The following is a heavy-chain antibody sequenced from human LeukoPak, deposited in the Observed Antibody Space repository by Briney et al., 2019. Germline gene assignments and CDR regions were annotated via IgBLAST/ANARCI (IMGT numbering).Heavy chain of an antibody. J-gene: IGHJ6*02. CDR2: ISSSSSYT. CDR3: ARRNDYYGMDV. CDR1: GFTFSDYY. V-gene: IGHV3-11*06. D-gene: IGHD1-14*01. Sequence: PGGSLRLSCAASGFTFSDYYMSWIRQAPGKGLEWVSYISSSSSYTNYADSVKGRFTISRDNAKNSLHLQMNSLRAEDTAVYYCARRNDYYGMDVWGQGTTVTVSS.